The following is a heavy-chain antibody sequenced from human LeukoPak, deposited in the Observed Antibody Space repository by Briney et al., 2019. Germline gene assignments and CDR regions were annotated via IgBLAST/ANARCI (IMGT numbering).Heavy chain of an antibody. V-gene: IGHV1-3*01. CDR3: VGGSLGY. J-gene: IGHJ4*02. Sequence: ASVKVSCKTLGYTFITSSIYWVRQAPGQRLEWLGWITVASGNTRYSENLQGRVTLTRDTSANTAYMELHNLKFEDTAVYCCVGGSLGYWGQGTLVTVSP. CDR2: ITVASGNT. CDR1: GYTFITSS.